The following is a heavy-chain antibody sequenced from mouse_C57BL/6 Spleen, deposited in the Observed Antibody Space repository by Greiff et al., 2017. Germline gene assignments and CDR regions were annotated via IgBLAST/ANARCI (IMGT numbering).Heavy chain of an antibody. CDR2: ISDDGSYT. CDR1: GFTFSSYA. Sequence: DVKLVESGGGLVKPGGSLKLSCAASGFTFSSYAMPWVRQTPEKRLEWVATISDDGSYTYYPDNVKGRVTITRDNAKNSLYLHMSHLKSEDTAMYYFAGDDDGSALDYWGQGTTLTVSS. CDR3: AGDDDGSALDY. D-gene: IGHD2-3*01. J-gene: IGHJ2*01. V-gene: IGHV5-4*03.